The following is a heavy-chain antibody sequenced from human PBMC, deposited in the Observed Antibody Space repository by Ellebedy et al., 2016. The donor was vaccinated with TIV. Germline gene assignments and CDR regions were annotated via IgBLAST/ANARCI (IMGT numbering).Heavy chain of an antibody. D-gene: IGHD3-16*01. J-gene: IGHJ2*01. CDR1: GYTLTELS. CDR2: FDPEDGET. V-gene: IGHV1-24*01. Sequence: AASVKVSCKVFGYTLTELSIHWVRQAPGKGLEWMGGFDPEDGETIYAQKVQGRVTMTEDTSTDTAYMELSSLRSEDTAVYYCVTDLEDGNYVRFFDLWGRGTLVTVSS. CDR3: VTDLEDGNYVRFFDL.